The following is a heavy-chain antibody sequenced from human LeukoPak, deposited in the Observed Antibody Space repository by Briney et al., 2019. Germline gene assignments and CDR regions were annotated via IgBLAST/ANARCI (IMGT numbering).Heavy chain of an antibody. J-gene: IGHJ6*03. CDR1: GFTFSSNG. Sequence: PGGSLRLSCAASGFTFSSNGMHWVRQAPGKGLEWVAVIWYDGSNKYYADSVKGRFTISRDNSRNTLYLQMNSLRGEDAAVYSCARGGIPTGPYYYFYYMDVWGKGTAVTVSS. D-gene: IGHD3-10*01. CDR2: IWYDGSNK. CDR3: ARGGIPTGPYYYFYYMDV. V-gene: IGHV3-33*01.